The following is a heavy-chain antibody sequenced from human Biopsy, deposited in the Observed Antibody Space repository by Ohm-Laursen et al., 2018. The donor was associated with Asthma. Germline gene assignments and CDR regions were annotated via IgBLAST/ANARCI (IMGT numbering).Heavy chain of an antibody. CDR2: LIPVLGTP. Sequence: SSVKVSCKASGDSFSNYAISWVRQAPGQGLEWMGGLIPVLGTPDHAQMFEGRVTITADESTSTAYMELSSLSSEDTAVYYCARGYSGSDRIVYFYSGLEVWGQGTTVTVSS. D-gene: IGHD5-12*01. CDR1: GDSFSNYA. CDR3: ARGYSGSDRIVYFYSGLEV. V-gene: IGHV1-69*01. J-gene: IGHJ6*02.